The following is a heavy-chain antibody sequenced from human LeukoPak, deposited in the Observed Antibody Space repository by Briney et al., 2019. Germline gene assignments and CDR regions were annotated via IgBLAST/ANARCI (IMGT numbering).Heavy chain of an antibody. CDR2: IIPIFGTA. J-gene: IGHJ6*02. CDR1: GGTFSGYA. V-gene: IGHV1-69*13. Sequence: GASVKVSCTASGGTFSGYAISWVRQAPGQGLEWMGGIIPIFGTANYAQKFQGRVTITADESTSTAYMELSSLRSEDAAVYYCARDCSSTSCYGGYYYYYYGMDVWGQGTTVTVSS. CDR3: ARDCSSTSCYGGYYYYYYGMDV. D-gene: IGHD2-2*01.